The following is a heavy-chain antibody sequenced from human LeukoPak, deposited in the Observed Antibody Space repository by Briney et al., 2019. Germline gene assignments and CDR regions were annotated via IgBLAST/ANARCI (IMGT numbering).Heavy chain of an antibody. Sequence: GGSLRLSCAASGFTFSSYAMSWVRQAPGKGLEWVSGISGSGGSTYYADSVKGRFTISRDNSKNTLYLQMNSLRAEDTAAYYCAKDFPFSGSYLTNDYWGQGTLVTVSS. CDR3: AKDFPFSGSYLTNDY. CDR2: ISGSGGST. D-gene: IGHD1-26*01. V-gene: IGHV3-23*01. J-gene: IGHJ4*02. CDR1: GFTFSSYA.